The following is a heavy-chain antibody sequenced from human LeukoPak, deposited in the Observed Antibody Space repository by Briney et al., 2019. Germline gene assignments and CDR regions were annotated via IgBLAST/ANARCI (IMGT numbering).Heavy chain of an antibody. D-gene: IGHD2-15*01. CDR3: ARTRGYCSGGSCYSNWFDP. CDR2: IYPGDSDT. Sequence: GESLKISCKGSGYNFTSYWIGWVRQMPGKGLEWMGIIYPGDSDTRYSPSFQGQVTISADKSISTAYLQWSSLKASDTAMYYCARTRGYCSGGSCYSNWFDPWGQGTLVTVSS. V-gene: IGHV5-51*01. CDR1: GYNFTSYW. J-gene: IGHJ5*02.